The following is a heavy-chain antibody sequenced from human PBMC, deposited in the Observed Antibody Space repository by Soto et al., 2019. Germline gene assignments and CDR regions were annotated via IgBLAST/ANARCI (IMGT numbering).Heavy chain of an antibody. CDR3: AKQYSSSWPYYYYYGMDV. CDR1: GFTFSSYG. CDR2: ISSDGSNK. D-gene: IGHD6-13*01. V-gene: IGHV3-30*18. J-gene: IGHJ6*02. Sequence: QVQLVESGGGGVQPGRSLRLSCAASGFTFSSYGMHWVRQAPGKGLEWVAVISSDGSNKYYADSVKGRFTISRDNSKNTLYLQMNSLRAEDTAVYYCAKQYSSSWPYYYYYGMDVWGQGTTVTVSS.